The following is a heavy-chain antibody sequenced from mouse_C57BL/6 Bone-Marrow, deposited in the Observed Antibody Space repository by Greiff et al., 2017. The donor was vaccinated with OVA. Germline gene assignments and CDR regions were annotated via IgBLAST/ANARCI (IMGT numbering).Heavy chain of an antibody. CDR2: IPPNSGST. Sequence: QVQLKQPGAELVKPGASVKLSCTASGYTFTSYWMHWVKQRPGQGLEWIGMIPPNSGSTNYNEKFKSKATLTVDKSSSTAYMQLSSLTAEDSAVYYCAWSSWFAYWGQGTLVTVSA. V-gene: IGHV1-64*01. D-gene: IGHD1-1*02. J-gene: IGHJ3*01. CDR1: GYTFTSYW. CDR3: AWSSWFAY.